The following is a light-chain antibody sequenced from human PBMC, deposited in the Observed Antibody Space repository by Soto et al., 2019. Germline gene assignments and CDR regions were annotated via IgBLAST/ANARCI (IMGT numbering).Light chain of an antibody. CDR3: SSYTSSSTYV. J-gene: IGLJ1*01. V-gene: IGLV2-18*02. CDR1: NSDFGSYNR. CDR2: EVS. Sequence: QSALTQPPPVSGSPGQSVTISFTGTNSDFGSYNRVSWYQQPPGTAPKLMIYEVSNRPSGVPDRFSGSKSGSTASLTISGLQAEDEADYYCSSYTSSSTYVFGTGTKVTVL.